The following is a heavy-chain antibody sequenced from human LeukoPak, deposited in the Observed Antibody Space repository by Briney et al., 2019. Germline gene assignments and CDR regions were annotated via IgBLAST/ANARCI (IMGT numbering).Heavy chain of an antibody. CDR1: GYTFTGYY. V-gene: IGHV1-2*06. J-gene: IGHJ5*02. Sequence: ASVKVSSKASGYTFTGYYMHWVRQAPGQGLEWMGRINPNSGGTNYAQKFQGRVTMTRDTSISTAYMDLSRLRSDDTAVYYCARDLERYCSSTSCYKGFDPWGQGTLVTVSS. D-gene: IGHD2-2*02. CDR3: ARDLERYCSSTSCYKGFDP. CDR2: INPNSGGT.